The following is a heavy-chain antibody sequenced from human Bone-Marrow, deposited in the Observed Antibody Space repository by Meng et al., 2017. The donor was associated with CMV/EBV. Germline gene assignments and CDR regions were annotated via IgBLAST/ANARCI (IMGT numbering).Heavy chain of an antibody. Sequence: SETLSLTCTVSGGSISSSSYYWGWIRQPPGKGLEWIGSIYYSGSTYYNPSLKSRVTISVDTSKNQFSLKLSSVTAADTAVYYCARDRAAYSSSSSYYYGMDVWGPGTTVTVAS. V-gene: IGHV4-39*07. CDR1: GGSISSSSYY. CDR2: IYYSGST. J-gene: IGHJ6*02. CDR3: ARDRAAYSSSSSYYYGMDV. D-gene: IGHD6-6*01.